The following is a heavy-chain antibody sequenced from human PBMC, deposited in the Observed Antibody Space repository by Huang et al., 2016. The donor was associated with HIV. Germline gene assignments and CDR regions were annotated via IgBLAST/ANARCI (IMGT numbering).Heavy chain of an antibody. Sequence: QVQLQESGPGLVNPSETLSLTCAVSGDSISSSNYYWGWIRQPPGKGLGWIGRVYYSGKTDYMPARKSRVTISVDTAKNQFSLKLTSVTAADTAVYYCARHDIYCSDGSCSGFDYWGQGALVLVSS. CDR2: VYYSGKT. CDR1: GDSISSSNYY. V-gene: IGHV4-39*01. J-gene: IGHJ4*02. CDR3: ARHDIYCSDGSCSGFDY. D-gene: IGHD2-15*01.